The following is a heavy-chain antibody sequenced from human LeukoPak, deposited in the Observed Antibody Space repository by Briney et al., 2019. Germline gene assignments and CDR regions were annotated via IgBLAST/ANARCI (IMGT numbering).Heavy chain of an antibody. J-gene: IGHJ4*02. CDR1: GYTFTSYG. V-gene: IGHV1-18*01. D-gene: IGHD3-9*01. CDR3: ARGEGNFDFDPPGGY. Sequence: ASVKVSCKASGYTFTSYGISWVRQAPGQGLEWMGWISAYNGNTNYAQKLQGRVTMTTDTSTSTAYMELRSPRSDDTAVYYCARGEGNFDFDPPGGYWGQGTLVTVSS. CDR2: ISAYNGNT.